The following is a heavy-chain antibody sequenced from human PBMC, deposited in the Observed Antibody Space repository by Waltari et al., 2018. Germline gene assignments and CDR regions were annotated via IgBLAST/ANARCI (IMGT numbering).Heavy chain of an antibody. CDR3: SRGAAAGIWDIMVDY. CDR1: GGSIRIYY. CDR2: IYTSGST. Sequence: QVQLQESGPGLVKPSEPLSLTCTVSGGSIRIYYWSWIRQPAGKGLEWIGRIYTSGSTNYNPSLKSRVTMSVDTSKNQFSLKLSSVTAADTAVYYCSRGAAAGIWDIMVDYWGQGTLVTVSS. J-gene: IGHJ4*02. V-gene: IGHV4-4*07. D-gene: IGHD6-13*01.